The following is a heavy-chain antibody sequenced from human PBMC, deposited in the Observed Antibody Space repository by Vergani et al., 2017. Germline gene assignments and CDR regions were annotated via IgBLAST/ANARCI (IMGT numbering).Heavy chain of an antibody. Sequence: EVQLVESGGGLVQPGRSLRLSCTASGFTFGDYAMSWVRQAPGKGLEWVGFIRSKAYCGTTEYAASVKGRFTISRDDSKSIAYLQMNSLKTEDTAVYYCTRDYKEDTGTTVVFHRDYYYGMDVWGQGTTVTVSS. CDR2: IRSKAYCGTT. CDR1: GFTFGDYA. V-gene: IGHV3-49*04. CDR3: TRDYKEDTGTTVVFHRDYYYGMDV. J-gene: IGHJ6*02. D-gene: IGHD4-23*01.